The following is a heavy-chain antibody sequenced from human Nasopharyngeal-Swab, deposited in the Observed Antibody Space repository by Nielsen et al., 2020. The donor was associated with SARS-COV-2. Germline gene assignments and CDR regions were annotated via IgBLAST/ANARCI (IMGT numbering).Heavy chain of an antibody. J-gene: IGHJ4*02. CDR1: GFTFSSYA. Sequence: GGSLRLSCAASGFTFSSYAMHWVRQAPGKGLECVAVISYDGSNKYYADSVKGRLTISRDNSKNTLSLQMNSLRAEDTAVYYCASSPLDSSGYYYGLDYWDQGTLVTVSS. CDR2: ISYDGSNK. V-gene: IGHV3-30-3*01. D-gene: IGHD3-22*01. CDR3: ASSPLDSSGYYYGLDY.